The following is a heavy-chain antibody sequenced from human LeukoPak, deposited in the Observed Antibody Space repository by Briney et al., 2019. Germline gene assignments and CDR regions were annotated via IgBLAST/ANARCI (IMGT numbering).Heavy chain of an antibody. D-gene: IGHD6-19*01. CDR2: MNPNSGNT. CDR3: VLISGWHYYFDY. V-gene: IGHV1-8*01. J-gene: IGHJ4*02. CDR1: GYTFTSYD. Sequence: ASVKVSCKASGYTFTSYDINWVRQATGQGLEWMGWMNPNSGNTGYARKFQGRVTMTRNTSISTAYMELSSLRSEDTAVYYCVLISGWHYYFDYWGQGTLVTVSS.